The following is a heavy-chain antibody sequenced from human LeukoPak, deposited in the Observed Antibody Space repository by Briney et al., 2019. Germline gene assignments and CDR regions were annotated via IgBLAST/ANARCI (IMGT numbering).Heavy chain of an antibody. CDR2: ISAYNGNT. CDR3: ARDEYDFWSGYYYMDV. V-gene: IGHV1-18*01. J-gene: IGHJ6*03. D-gene: IGHD3-3*01. CDR1: GYTFTIYG. Sequence: ASVTVSCKASGYTFTIYGISWVRQAPGQGLEWMGWISAYNGNTNYAQKLQGRVTMTTDTSTSTAYVELRSLRSDDTAVYYCARDEYDFWSGYYYMDVWGKGTTVTVSS.